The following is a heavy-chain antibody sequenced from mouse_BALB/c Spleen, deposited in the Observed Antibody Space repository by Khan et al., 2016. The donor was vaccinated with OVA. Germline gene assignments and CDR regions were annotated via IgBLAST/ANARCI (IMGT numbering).Heavy chain of an antibody. D-gene: IGHD2-2*01. CDR1: GFSLTNYS. CDR2: IWSAGST. J-gene: IGHJ3*01. V-gene: IGHV2-2*02. CDR3: ARKCYAYDRGTLFAY. Sequence: QVQLKQSGPGLVQPSQSLSITCTVSGFSLTNYSVHWVRQSPGKGLEWLGVIWSAGSTAYNAAFISRLTIRKDNSRCQVFFKMNSLQPNDTARYYCARKCYAYDRGTLFAYWGQGTLVTVSA.